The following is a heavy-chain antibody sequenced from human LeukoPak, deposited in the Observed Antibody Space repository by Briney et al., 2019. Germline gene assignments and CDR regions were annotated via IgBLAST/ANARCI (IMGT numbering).Heavy chain of an antibody. D-gene: IGHD6-13*01. CDR2: IYPGDSDT. Sequence: GESLKISCKGSGYSFTSYWIGWVRQMPGKGLEWMGIIYPGDSDTRYSPSFQGQVTISADKSISTAYLQWSSLKASDTAMYYCARTARREGYGSSWTYQEAFDIWGQGTMVTVSS. V-gene: IGHV5-51*01. J-gene: IGHJ3*02. CDR3: ARTARREGYGSSWTYQEAFDI. CDR1: GYSFTSYW.